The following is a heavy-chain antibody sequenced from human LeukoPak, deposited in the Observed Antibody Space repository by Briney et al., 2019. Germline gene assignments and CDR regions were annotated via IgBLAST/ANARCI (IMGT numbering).Heavy chain of an antibody. D-gene: IGHD3-9*01. Sequence: PLGVPRLSCAASGFTFSSYWMHWVRQAPGKGLVWVSRINSDGSSTSYADSVKGRFTISRDNAKNTLYLQMNSLRAEDTAVYYCARVGYDILTGYAALDYYYYIDVWGKGTTVTISS. CDR2: INSDGSST. CDR1: GFTFSSYW. J-gene: IGHJ6*03. CDR3: ARVGYDILTGYAALDYYYYIDV. V-gene: IGHV3-74*01.